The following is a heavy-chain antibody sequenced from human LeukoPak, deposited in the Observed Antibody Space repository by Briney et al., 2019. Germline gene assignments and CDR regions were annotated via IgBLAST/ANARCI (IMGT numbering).Heavy chain of an antibody. Sequence: MPSETLSLTCTVSGDSISGYYWTWMRQPPGKGLEWIGYIYSSGSTKYNPSLESRVTISIDTSKNQFSLKLSSVTAADTAVYYCAREGMGIEAGTVDYWGQGTLVTVSS. CDR2: IYSSGST. D-gene: IGHD1/OR15-1a*01. CDR3: AREGMGIEAGTVDY. CDR1: GDSISGYY. J-gene: IGHJ4*02. V-gene: IGHV4-59*01.